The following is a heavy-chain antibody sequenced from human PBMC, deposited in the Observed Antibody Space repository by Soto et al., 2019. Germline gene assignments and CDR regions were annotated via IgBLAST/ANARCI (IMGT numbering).Heavy chain of an antibody. V-gene: IGHV1-8*01. J-gene: IGHJ3*02. CDR1: GYTFTSYD. CDR2: MNPNSGNT. CDR3: ARSIAVAHDAFDI. Sequence: QVQLVQSGAEVKKPGASVKVSCKASGYTFTSYDINWVRQATGQGLEWMGWMNPNSGNTGYAQKFQGRVTMTRNTSINTADVELSSLRSEDTAVYYCARSIAVAHDAFDIWGQGTMVTVSS. D-gene: IGHD6-19*01.